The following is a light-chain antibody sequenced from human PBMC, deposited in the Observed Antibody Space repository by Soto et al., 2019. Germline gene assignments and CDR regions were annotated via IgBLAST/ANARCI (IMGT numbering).Light chain of an antibody. V-gene: IGKV3-15*01. J-gene: IGKJ1*01. CDR1: QSVSSN. Sequence: EIVMTQSPATLSVSPGERATLSCRASQSVSSNLAWYQQKPGQAPRLLIYGASTRATGIPASFSGSGSGTEFTLTISSLQSEDFAEYHCQQYNNWPQTFGQGTKVDIK. CDR3: QQYNNWPQT. CDR2: GAS.